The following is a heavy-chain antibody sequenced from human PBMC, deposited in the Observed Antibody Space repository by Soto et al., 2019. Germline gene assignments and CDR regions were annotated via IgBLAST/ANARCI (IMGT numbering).Heavy chain of an antibody. CDR3: ARTGSSWHGYYYYGMDV. Sequence: GGSLRLSCAASGFTFSSYSMNWVRQAPGKGLEWVSSISSSSSYIYYADSVKGRFTISRDNAKNSLYLQMNSLRAEDTAVYYCARTGSSWHGYYYYGMDVWGQGTTVTVSS. CDR1: GFTFSSYS. V-gene: IGHV3-21*04. J-gene: IGHJ6*02. D-gene: IGHD6-13*01. CDR2: ISSSSSYI.